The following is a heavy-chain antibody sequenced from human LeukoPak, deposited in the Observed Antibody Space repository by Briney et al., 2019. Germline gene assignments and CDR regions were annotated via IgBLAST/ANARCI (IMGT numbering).Heavy chain of an antibody. D-gene: IGHD2-2*02. CDR3: ARTVVVPAAILGYYYYYYMDV. CDR1: GYTFTGYY. V-gene: IGHV1-8*03. Sequence: GASVKVSCKASGYTFTGYYMHWVRQAPGQGLEWMGWMNPNSGNTGYAQKFQGRITITRNTSISTAYMELSSLRYEDTAVYYCARTVVVPAAILGYYYYYYMDVWGKGTTVTVSS. J-gene: IGHJ6*03. CDR2: MNPNSGNT.